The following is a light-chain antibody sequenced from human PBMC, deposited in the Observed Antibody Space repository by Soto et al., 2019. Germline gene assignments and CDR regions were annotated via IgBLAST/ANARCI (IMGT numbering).Light chain of an antibody. CDR1: RSDVGDYNY. CDR2: IND. CDR3: AAWDDSLNAL. Sequence: QSVLTQPASVSGSPGQSITISCTGTRSDVGDYNYVSWYQLHPGKAPKLLIYINDQRPSGVPDRFSGSKSGTSASLAISGLQPEDEADYYCAAWDDSLNALFGTGTKLTVL. J-gene: IGLJ1*01. V-gene: IGLV2-14*01.